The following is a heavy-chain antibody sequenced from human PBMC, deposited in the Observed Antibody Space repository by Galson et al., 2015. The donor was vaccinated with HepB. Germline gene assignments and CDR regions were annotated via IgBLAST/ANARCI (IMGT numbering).Heavy chain of an antibody. CDR3: ARDYASSWYFNHYYGMDV. J-gene: IGHJ6*02. V-gene: IGHV3-30*04. Sequence: SLRLSCAASGFTFSSYAMHWVRQAPGKGLEWVAVISYDGSNKYYADSVKGRFTISRDNSKNTLYLQMNSLRAEDTAVYYCARDYASSWYFNHYYGMDVWGQGATVTGPS. CDR1: GFTFSSYA. D-gene: IGHD6-13*01. CDR2: ISYDGSNK.